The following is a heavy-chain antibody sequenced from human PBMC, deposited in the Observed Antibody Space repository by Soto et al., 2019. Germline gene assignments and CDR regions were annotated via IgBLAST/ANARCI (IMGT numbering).Heavy chain of an antibody. D-gene: IGHD3-16*02. J-gene: IGHJ2*01. CDR3: AFFSQAQGGIRYTIAVSAFLLNRSSDL. V-gene: IGHV4-59*03. CDR2: VYVSDYT. Sequence: QPPGKGLEWIGYVYVSDYTRYNSSLKNRVTISVDTSKSQFYLRLNSVTAADTAVYYCAFFSQAQGGIRYTIAVSAFLLNRSSDL.